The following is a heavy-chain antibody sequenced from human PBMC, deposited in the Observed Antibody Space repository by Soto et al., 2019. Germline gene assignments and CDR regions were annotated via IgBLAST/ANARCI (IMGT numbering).Heavy chain of an antibody. Sequence: GGSLRLSCAASGFIFSSYGMHWVRQAPGKGLEWVAVIWYDGSNKYYADSVKGRFTISRNNSKNTLYLQMNSLRAEDTALYYCVRDPDTSGLTLYCGQGALVTGSS. D-gene: IGHD3-22*01. CDR2: IWYDGSNK. V-gene: IGHV3-33*01. J-gene: IGHJ4*02. CDR1: GFIFSSYG. CDR3: VRDPDTSGLTLY.